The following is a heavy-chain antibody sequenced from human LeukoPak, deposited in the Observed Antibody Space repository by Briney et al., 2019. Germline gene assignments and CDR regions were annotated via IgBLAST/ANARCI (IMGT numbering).Heavy chain of an antibody. Sequence: ASVKVSCKASGYTFTNYYIYWVRQAPGQGLEWMGIINPRGGSTSYAQKFQGRVTITADKSTSTAYMELSSLRSEDTAVYYCARDTIFGVPRYYYYGMDVWGQGTTVTVSS. J-gene: IGHJ6*02. V-gene: IGHV1-46*01. CDR1: GYTFTNYY. CDR3: ARDTIFGVPRYYYYGMDV. CDR2: INPRGGST. D-gene: IGHD3-3*01.